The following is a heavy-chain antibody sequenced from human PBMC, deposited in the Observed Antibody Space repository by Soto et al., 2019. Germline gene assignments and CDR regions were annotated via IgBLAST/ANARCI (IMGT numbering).Heavy chain of an antibody. CDR2: IIPIFGTA. CDR3: ARDGPVIRARSWFDP. Sequence: GASVKVSCKASGGTFSSYAISWVRQTPGQGLEWMGGIIPIFGTANYAQNFQGRVTMTTDTSTSTAYMEVRSLRSDDTAVYYCARDGPVIRARSWFDPWGQGTLVTVSS. CDR1: GGTFSSYA. V-gene: IGHV1-69*05. J-gene: IGHJ5*02.